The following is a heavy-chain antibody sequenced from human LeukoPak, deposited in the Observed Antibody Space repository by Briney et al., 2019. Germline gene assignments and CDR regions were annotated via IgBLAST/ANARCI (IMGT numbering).Heavy chain of an antibody. J-gene: IGHJ4*02. CDR2: ISYDGSNK. Sequence: GGSLRLSCAASGFTFSTYTMNWVRQAPGKGLEWVAVISYDGSNKYYADSVKGRFTISRDNSKNTLYLQMNSLRAEDTAVYYCAKDRRAVAGGVFDYWGQGTLVTVSS. CDR1: GFTFSTYT. D-gene: IGHD6-19*01. CDR3: AKDRRAVAGGVFDY. V-gene: IGHV3-30*18.